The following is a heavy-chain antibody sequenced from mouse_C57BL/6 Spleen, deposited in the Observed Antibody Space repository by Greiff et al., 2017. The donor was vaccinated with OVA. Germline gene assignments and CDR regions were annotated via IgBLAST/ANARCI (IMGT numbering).Heavy chain of an antibody. CDR3: ARVFYDYDVYWYFDV. CDR2: INYDGSST. CDR1: GFTFSDYY. D-gene: IGHD2-4*01. Sequence: DVHLVESEGGLVQPGSSMKLSCTASGFTFSDYYMAWVRQVPEKGLEWVANINYDGSSTYYLDSLKSRFIISRDNAKNILYLQMSSLKSEDTATYYCARVFYDYDVYWYFDVWGTGTTVTVSS. J-gene: IGHJ1*03. V-gene: IGHV5-16*01.